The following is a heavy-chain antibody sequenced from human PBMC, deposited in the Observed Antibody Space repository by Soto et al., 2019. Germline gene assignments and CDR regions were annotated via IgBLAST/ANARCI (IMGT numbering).Heavy chain of an antibody. J-gene: IGHJ4*02. V-gene: IGHV3-23*01. Sequence: GGSLRLSCAASGFTFSRYGMNRVRQAPGKGLEWVSAISGSGASTYYADSVKGRFTISRDNSKNTLYVQMNSLRAEDTAVYYCAKSLNDILTGYYDYFDYWGQGTLVTVSS. D-gene: IGHD3-9*01. CDR3: AKSLNDILTGYYDYFDY. CDR1: GFTFSRYG. CDR2: ISGSGAST.